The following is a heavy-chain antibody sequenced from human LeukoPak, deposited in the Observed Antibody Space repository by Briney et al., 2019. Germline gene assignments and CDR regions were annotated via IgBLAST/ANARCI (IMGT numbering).Heavy chain of an antibody. D-gene: IGHD4-17*01. Sequence: PGGSLRLSCAASVFTFSSYAMHGVRHAPGKGLECVADISYDGSNKYYADSVEGRFTISRDNSKNTLYLQMNSLRAEDTAVYYCAREDDYGDYEFQVRGMDVWGQGTTVTVCS. CDR2: ISYDGSNK. CDR1: VFTFSSYA. CDR3: AREDDYGDYEFQVRGMDV. J-gene: IGHJ6*02. V-gene: IGHV3-30*04.